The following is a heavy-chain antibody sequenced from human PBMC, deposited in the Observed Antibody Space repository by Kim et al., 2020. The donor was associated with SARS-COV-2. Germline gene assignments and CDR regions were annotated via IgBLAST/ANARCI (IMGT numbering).Heavy chain of an antibody. J-gene: IGHJ6*02. D-gene: IGHD4-17*01. Sequence: DSVKGRFIISRDNSKNTLYLQMNSLTAEDTAVYYCARDPGTTVTSRGMDVWGQGTTVTVSS. CDR3: ARDPGTTVTSRGMDV. V-gene: IGHV3-30*07.